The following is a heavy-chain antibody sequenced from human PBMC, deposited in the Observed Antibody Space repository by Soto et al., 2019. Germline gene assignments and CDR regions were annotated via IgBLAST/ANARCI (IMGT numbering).Heavy chain of an antibody. V-gene: IGHV4-61*01. Sequence: SETLSLTCTVSGGSVSSGSYYWSWIRQPPGKGLEWIGYIYYSGSTNYNPSLKSRVTISVDTSKNQFSLKLSSVTAADTAVYYCARGRGDIVVVPAAIGNWFDPWGQGTLVTVSS. D-gene: IGHD2-2*02. CDR2: IYYSGST. CDR1: GGSVSSGSYY. J-gene: IGHJ5*02. CDR3: ARGRGDIVVVPAAIGNWFDP.